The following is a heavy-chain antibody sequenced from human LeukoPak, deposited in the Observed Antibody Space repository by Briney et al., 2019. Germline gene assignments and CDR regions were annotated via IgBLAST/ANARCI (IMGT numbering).Heavy chain of an antibody. Sequence: GGSLRLSCAASGFTFSNNWMSWVRQAPGKGLECVANIKKDGSEKYYINSVKGRFTISRDNAKNSLFLQMNSLRAEDTALYYCVKDAGTAWGQGTLVTVSS. D-gene: IGHD2-8*02. J-gene: IGHJ5*02. CDR2: IKKDGSEK. CDR3: VKDAGTA. V-gene: IGHV3-7*01. CDR1: GFTFSNNW.